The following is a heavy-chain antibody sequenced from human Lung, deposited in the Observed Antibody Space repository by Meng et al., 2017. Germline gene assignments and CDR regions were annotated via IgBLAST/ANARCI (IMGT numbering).Heavy chain of an antibody. D-gene: IGHD6-19*01. CDR2: ISCYNGDT. CDR1: GYTFTHHG. V-gene: IGHV1-18*01. CDR3: ARDPSNTSGRYAYFDY. J-gene: IGHJ4*02. Sequence: QVQLVQSGAVVKKPGASVTVSCTASGYTFTHHGISWIRQAPGQGLEWMGWISCYNGDTNYAQNLQGRVTMTIDKSTSTAYMDLRSLRSDDTAVYYCARDPSNTSGRYAYFDYWGQGTLVTVSS.